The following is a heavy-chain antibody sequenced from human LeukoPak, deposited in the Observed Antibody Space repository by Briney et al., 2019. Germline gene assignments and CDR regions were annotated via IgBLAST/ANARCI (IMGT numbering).Heavy chain of an antibody. D-gene: IGHD3-10*01. CDR2: IYYSGST. J-gene: IGHJ4*02. Sequence: SETLSLTCTVSGGSIRSSSYYWGWIRQPPGKGLEWIGNIYYSGSTYYNPSLKSRVTISVDTSKNQFSLKLSSVTAADTAVYYCARVGSYYGSGRSYYFDYWGQGTLVTVSS. CDR3: ARVGSYYGSGRSYYFDY. CDR1: GGSIRSSSYY. V-gene: IGHV4-39*07.